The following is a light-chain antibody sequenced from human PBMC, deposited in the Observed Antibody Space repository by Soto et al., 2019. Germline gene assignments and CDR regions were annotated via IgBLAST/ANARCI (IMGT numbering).Light chain of an antibody. CDR1: QSISTNS. V-gene: IGKV3-20*01. CDR3: QRNS. Sequence: EIMLTQSPGTLSLSPGERATLSCRASQSISTNSLAWYQHKPGQAPRLLIYATSTRATGIPDRFSGSGSGTDFTLTISRLEPGDFAVSYCQRNSFGQGTRLEFK. CDR2: ATS. J-gene: IGKJ2*01.